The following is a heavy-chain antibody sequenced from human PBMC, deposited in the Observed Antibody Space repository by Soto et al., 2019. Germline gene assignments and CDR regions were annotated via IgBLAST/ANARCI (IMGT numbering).Heavy chain of an antibody. D-gene: IGHD3-16*01. CDR2: IYYSGST. V-gene: IGHV4-59*01. CDR1: GGSISSYY. Sequence: SETLSLTCTVSGGSISSYYWSWIRQPPGKGLEWIGYIYYSGSTNCNPSLKSRVTISVDRSKNHFSLELSSVTAADTAVYYCATGYRVWANSFDYWGQGIRVTVSS. CDR3: ATGYRVWANSFDY. J-gene: IGHJ4*02.